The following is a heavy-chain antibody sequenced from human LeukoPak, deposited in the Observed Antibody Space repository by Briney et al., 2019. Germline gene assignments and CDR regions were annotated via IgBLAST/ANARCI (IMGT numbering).Heavy chain of an antibody. CDR1: GFTFSSYW. J-gene: IGHJ4*02. Sequence: GGSLRLSCAASGFTFSSYWMSGVCQAPGKGLEWVANIKQDGSEKYYVDSVKGRFTISRDNAKNSLYLQMNSLRAEDTAVYYCARGGTGIAAAQYYFDYWGQGTLVTVSS. V-gene: IGHV3-7*01. CDR3: ARGGTGIAAAQYYFDY. D-gene: IGHD6-13*01. CDR2: IKQDGSEK.